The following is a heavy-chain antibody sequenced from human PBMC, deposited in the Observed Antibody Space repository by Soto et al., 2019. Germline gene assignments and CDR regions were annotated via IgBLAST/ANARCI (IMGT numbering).Heavy chain of an antibody. Sequence: PSETLSLTCAVSGGSISSGGYSWSWIRQPPGKGLEWIGYIYHSGSTYYNPSLKSRVTISVDRSKNQFSLKLSSVTAADTAVYYCARGMTTLTPLAYWGQGTLVTVSS. D-gene: IGHD4-4*01. CDR1: GGSISSGGYS. J-gene: IGHJ4*02. CDR3: ARGMTTLTPLAY. V-gene: IGHV4-30-2*01. CDR2: IYHSGST.